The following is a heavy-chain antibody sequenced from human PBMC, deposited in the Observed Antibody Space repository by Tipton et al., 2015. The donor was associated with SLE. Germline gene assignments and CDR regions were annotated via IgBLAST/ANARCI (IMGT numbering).Heavy chain of an antibody. CDR3: ARDRGSSWFFFDY. J-gene: IGHJ4*02. CDR2: IYSGGST. Sequence: LSLTCAVYGGSFSGYYWSWIRQPPGKGLEWVSVIYSGGSTYYADSVKGRFTISRDNSKNTLYLQMNSLRAEDTAVYYCARDRGSSWFFFDYWGQGTLVTVSS. V-gene: IGHV3-53*05. D-gene: IGHD6-13*01. CDR1: GGSFSGYY.